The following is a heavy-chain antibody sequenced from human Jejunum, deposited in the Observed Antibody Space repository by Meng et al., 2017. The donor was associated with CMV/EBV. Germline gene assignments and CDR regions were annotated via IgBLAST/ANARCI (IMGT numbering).Heavy chain of an antibody. Sequence: GGSFTAYYWSWIRQSPGKGLEWVGNITHSGSTNYNQSLKSRVLMSLDTSKSQFSLRLTSVTAADMALYYCARGLGYGNNINYFDSWGQGILVTVSS. CDR1: GGSFTAYY. D-gene: IGHD5-24*01. CDR2: ITHSGST. V-gene: IGHV4-34*01. J-gene: IGHJ4*02. CDR3: ARGLGYGNNINYFDS.